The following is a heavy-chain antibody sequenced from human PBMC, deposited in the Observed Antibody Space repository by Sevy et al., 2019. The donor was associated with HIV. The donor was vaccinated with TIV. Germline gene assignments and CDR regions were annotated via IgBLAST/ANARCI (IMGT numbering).Heavy chain of an antibody. CDR3: ARQGYSSGWRHNWFDP. J-gene: IGHJ5*02. CDR2: IYYSGST. CDR1: GGSISSSSYY. D-gene: IGHD6-19*01. Sequence: SETLSLTCTVSGGSISSSSYYWGWIRQPPGKGLEWIGSIYYSGSTYYNPSLKSRVTISVDTSKNQFSLKLSSVTAADTAVYYCARQGYSSGWRHNWFDPWGQGTLVTVSS. V-gene: IGHV4-39*01.